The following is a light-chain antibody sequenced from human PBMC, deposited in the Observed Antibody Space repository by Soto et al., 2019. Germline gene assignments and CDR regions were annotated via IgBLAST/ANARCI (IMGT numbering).Light chain of an antibody. V-gene: IGKV1-12*01. J-gene: IGKJ3*01. Sequence: DLQMTQSPSSVSASVGDRVTITCRASQGISSWLAWYQQKPGKAPKLLIYAASSLQSGVPSRFSGRGSGTAFTLTLISLHPEDFATYYRQQPYRSPFTFGPGTKVDIK. CDR1: QGISSW. CDR3: QQPYRSPFT. CDR2: AAS.